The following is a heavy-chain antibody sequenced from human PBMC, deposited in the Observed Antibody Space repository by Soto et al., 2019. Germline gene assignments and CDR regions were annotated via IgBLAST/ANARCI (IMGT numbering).Heavy chain of an antibody. CDR3: VRAEYYYDRSGYYPPFFDY. D-gene: IGHD3-22*01. J-gene: IGHJ4*02. CDR1: GYTFTNYA. CDR2: INPGNANT. V-gene: IGHV1-3*01. Sequence: GASVKVSCKASGYTFTNYAVHWVRQAPGQRLEWMGWINPGNANTKYSQKFKGRVTITRDTSASTAYMKLSSLRSEDTAVYYFVRAEYYYDRSGYYPPFFDYWGQGTLVTVSS.